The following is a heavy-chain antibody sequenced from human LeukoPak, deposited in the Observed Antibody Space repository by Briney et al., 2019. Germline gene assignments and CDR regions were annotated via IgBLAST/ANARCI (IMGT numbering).Heavy chain of an antibody. J-gene: IGHJ3*02. Sequence: PSETLSLTCTVSGCSISSNTYYWDWIRQRPGKGLECIGSIYYGGSTYYNPSLKSRVIISVDKSKNQFSLKLSSVTAADTAVYYCARAYYSASSAFDIWGQGTMVTVSS. V-gene: IGHV4-39*01. CDR3: ARAYYSASSAFDI. CDR1: GCSISSNTYY. CDR2: IYYGGST. D-gene: IGHD3-22*01.